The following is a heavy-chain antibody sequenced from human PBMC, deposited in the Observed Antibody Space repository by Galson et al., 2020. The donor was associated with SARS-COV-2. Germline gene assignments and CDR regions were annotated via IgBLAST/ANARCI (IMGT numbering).Heavy chain of an antibody. CDR1: GYTFTGYY. V-gene: IGHV1-2*04. CDR3: ARGGPGLNIVVVPAAISSNAFDI. J-gene: IGHJ3*02. Sequence: ASVKVSCKASGYTFTGYYMHWVRQAPGQGLEWMGWNNPNSGGTNYAQKFQGWVTMTRDTSISTAYMELSRLRSDDTAVYYCARGGPGLNIVVVPAAISSNAFDIWGQGTMVTVSS. CDR2: NNPNSGGT. D-gene: IGHD2-2*02.